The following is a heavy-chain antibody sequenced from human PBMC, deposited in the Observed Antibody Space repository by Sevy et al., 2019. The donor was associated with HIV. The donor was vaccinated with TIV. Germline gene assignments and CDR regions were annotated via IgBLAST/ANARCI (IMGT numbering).Heavy chain of an antibody. D-gene: IGHD6-19*01. J-gene: IGHJ4*02. Sequence: ASVKVSCKASGGTFSSYAISWVRQAPGQGLEWMGGIIPIFGTANYAQKFQGRVTITADKSTSTAYMELSSLISEDTAVYYCARSPGSVAVAGDYYFDYWGQGTLVTVSS. V-gene: IGHV1-69*06. CDR1: GGTFSSYA. CDR2: IIPIFGTA. CDR3: ARSPGSVAVAGDYYFDY.